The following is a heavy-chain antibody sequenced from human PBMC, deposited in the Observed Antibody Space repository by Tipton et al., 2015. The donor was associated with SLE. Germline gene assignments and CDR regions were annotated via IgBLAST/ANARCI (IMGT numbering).Heavy chain of an antibody. Sequence: LRLSCTVSGGSISSYYWSWIRQPPGKGLEWIGEIYYSGSTNYNPSLKSRVTISVDTSKNQFSLKLSSVTAADTAVYYCAGVRGRGYFQHGGQGTLVTVSS. V-gene: IGHV4-59*01. CDR1: GGSISSYY. CDR2: IYYSGST. J-gene: IGHJ1*01. CDR3: AGVRGRGYFQH. D-gene: IGHD3-10*01.